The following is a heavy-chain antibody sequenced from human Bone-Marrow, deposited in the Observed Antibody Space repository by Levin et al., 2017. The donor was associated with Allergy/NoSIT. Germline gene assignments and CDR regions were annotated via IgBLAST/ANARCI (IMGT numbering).Heavy chain of an antibody. CDR2: IRSKANSYAT. D-gene: IGHD2-8*02. Sequence: KVSCAASGFTFSGSAMHWVRQASGKGLEWVGRIRSKANSYATAYAASVKGRFTISRDDSKNTAYLQMNSLKTEDTAVYYCTRSYCTGGVCPLDAFDIWGQGTMVTVSS. V-gene: IGHV3-73*01. CDR1: GFTFSGSA. J-gene: IGHJ3*02. CDR3: TRSYCTGGVCPLDAFDI.